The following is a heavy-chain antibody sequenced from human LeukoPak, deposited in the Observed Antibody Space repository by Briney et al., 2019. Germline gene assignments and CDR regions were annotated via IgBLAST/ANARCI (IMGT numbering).Heavy chain of an antibody. D-gene: IGHD3-9*01. CDR2: ISGSGGST. CDR3: AKFYDILTSYFDY. J-gene: IGHJ4*02. Sequence: PGGSPRLSCAASGFTFSSYAMSWVRQAPGKGLEWVSAISGSGGSTYYTDSVKGRFTISRDNSKNTLYLEMNSLRAEDTAVYYCAKFYDILTSYFDYWGQGTLVTVSS. CDR1: GFTFSSYA. V-gene: IGHV3-23*01.